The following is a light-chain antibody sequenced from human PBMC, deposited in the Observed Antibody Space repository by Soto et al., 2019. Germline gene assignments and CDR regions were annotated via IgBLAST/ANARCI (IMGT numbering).Light chain of an antibody. Sequence: VMTQSPLSLPVTLGQPATLSCRAGQGVTTNFAWYQQKSGQSPRLLIYDVSIRATGVPARFSGTGSETDFTLTISGLQSEDSAVYFCQQYNNWPFSFGQGTRLEI. CDR2: DVS. J-gene: IGKJ5*01. CDR3: QQYNNWPFS. V-gene: IGKV3-15*01. CDR1: QGVTTN.